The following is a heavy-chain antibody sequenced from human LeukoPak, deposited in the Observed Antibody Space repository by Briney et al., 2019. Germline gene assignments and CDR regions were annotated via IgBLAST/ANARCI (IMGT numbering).Heavy chain of an antibody. Sequence: SVKVSCKASGYTFTSYGISWVRQAPGQGLEWMGGIIPIFGTANYAQKFQGRVTITADESTSTAYMELSSLRSEDTAVYYCARLTSSTSSSWGLYYMDVWGKGTTVTVSS. D-gene: IGHD2-2*01. CDR1: GYTFTSYG. V-gene: IGHV1-69*13. CDR2: IIPIFGTA. J-gene: IGHJ6*03. CDR3: ARLTSSTSSSWGLYYMDV.